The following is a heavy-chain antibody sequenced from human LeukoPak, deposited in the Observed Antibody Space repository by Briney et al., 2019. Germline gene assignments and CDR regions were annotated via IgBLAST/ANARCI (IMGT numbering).Heavy chain of an antibody. J-gene: IGHJ3*02. CDR3: AAPSMVRGVITAFDI. V-gene: IGHV4-34*01. CDR1: GGSFGGYY. D-gene: IGHD3-10*01. CDR2: INHSGST. Sequence: SETLSLTCAVYGGSFGGYYWSWIRQPPGKGLEWIGEINHSGSTNYNPSLKSRVTISVGTSKNQFSLKLSSVTAADTAVYYCAAPSMVRGVITAFDIWGQGTTVTVSS.